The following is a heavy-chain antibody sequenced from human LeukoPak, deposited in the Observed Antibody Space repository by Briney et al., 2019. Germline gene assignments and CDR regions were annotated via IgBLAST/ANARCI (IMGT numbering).Heavy chain of an antibody. CDR1: GFTFSSYA. J-gene: IGHJ5*02. V-gene: IGHV3-23*01. CDR3: AKDGRFLAWPPHWFDP. Sequence: GGSLRLSCAASGFTFSSYAMSWVRQAPGKGLEWVSAISGSGGSTYYADSVKGRFTISRDNSKNTLYLQMNSLRAEDTAVYYCAKDGRFLAWPPHWFDPWGQGTLVTVSS. D-gene: IGHD3-3*01. CDR2: ISGSGGST.